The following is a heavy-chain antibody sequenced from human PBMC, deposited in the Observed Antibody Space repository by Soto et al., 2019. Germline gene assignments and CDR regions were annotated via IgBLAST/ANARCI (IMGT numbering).Heavy chain of an antibody. J-gene: IGHJ5*02. CDR3: ARTFRHFYVSSGPSNRFYP. D-gene: IGHD3-22*01. CDR2: IFSNDEK. Sequence: SGPTLVNPTETLTLTCTVSGFSLSNARMGVSWIRQPPGKALEWLAHIFSNDEKSYSTSLKSRLTISKDTSKSQVVLTMTNMDPVDTATYYCARTFRHFYVSSGPSNRFYPRSQRTPVPVSS. V-gene: IGHV2-26*01. CDR1: GFSLSNARMG.